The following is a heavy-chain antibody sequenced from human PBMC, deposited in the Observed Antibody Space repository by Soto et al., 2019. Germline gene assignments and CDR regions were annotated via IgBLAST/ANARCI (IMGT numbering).Heavy chain of an antibody. CDR1: GFSLSTSGMR. CDR3: ARSDIAAYDY. D-gene: IGHD6-6*01. CDR2: IDWDDDK. V-gene: IGHV2-70*04. J-gene: IGHJ4*02. Sequence: ASGPTLVNPTQTLTLTCTFSGFSLSTSGMRVSWIRQPPGKALEWLARIDWDDDKFYSTSLKTRLTISKDTSKNQVVLTMTNMDPVDTATYYCARSDIAAYDYWGQGTLVTVSS.